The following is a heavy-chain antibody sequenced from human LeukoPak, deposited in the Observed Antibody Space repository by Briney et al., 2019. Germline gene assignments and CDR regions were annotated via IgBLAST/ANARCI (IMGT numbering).Heavy chain of an antibody. Sequence: WGSLRLSCAASGFTFSSYEMNWVRQAPGKGLEWISYISSSGSTIYYADSEKGRFTISRDNSKNTLYLEMNSLRDEDTAVYYCAKDLMRDRWFGESWGQGTLVTVSS. V-gene: IGHV3-48*03. CDR1: GFTFSSYE. CDR3: AKDLMRDRWFGES. D-gene: IGHD3-10*01. J-gene: IGHJ5*02. CDR2: ISSSGSTI.